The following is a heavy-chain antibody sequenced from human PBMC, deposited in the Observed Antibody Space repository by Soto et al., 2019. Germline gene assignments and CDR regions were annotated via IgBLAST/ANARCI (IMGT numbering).Heavy chain of an antibody. CDR1: GYTFTGHY. Sequence: ASVKVSCKASGYTFTGHYIHWVRQAPEQGPEWMGEIGPETGATRYAQKFQGRVTMTRDMSITTVYMELNNLSPDDTAVYYCGRGRSGQIVVFYWGQGAPVTVSS. CDR2: IGPETGAT. J-gene: IGHJ4*02. CDR3: GRGRSGQIVVFY. V-gene: IGHV1-2*02. D-gene: IGHD1-26*01.